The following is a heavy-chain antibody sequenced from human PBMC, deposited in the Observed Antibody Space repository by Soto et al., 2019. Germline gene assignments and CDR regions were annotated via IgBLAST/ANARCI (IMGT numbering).Heavy chain of an antibody. J-gene: IGHJ6*03. Sequence: QLQLQESGPGLVKPSETLSLTCTVSGGSISSSSYYWGWIRQPPGKGLEWIGSIYYSGSTYYNPSLKSRVTISVDTSKNQCSLKLSSVTAADTAVYYCARGITMVRGVMVGYMDVWGKGTTVTVSS. D-gene: IGHD3-10*01. V-gene: IGHV4-39*01. CDR2: IYYSGST. CDR3: ARGITMVRGVMVGYMDV. CDR1: GGSISSSSYY.